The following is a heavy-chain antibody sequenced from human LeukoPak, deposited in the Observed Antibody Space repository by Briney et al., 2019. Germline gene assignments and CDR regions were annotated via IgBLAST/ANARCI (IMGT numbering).Heavy chain of an antibody. J-gene: IGHJ4*02. CDR2: ISGSGGST. V-gene: IGHV3-23*01. CDR1: GFTFSSYA. CDR3: AKGTDSYGRRTSFDY. D-gene: IGHD5-18*01. Sequence: GGSLRLSCAASGFTFSSYAMRWVRQAPGKGLEWVSAISGSGGSTYYADSVKGRFTISRDNSKNTLYLQMNSLRAEDTAVYYCAKGTDSYGRRTSFDYWGQGTLVTVSS.